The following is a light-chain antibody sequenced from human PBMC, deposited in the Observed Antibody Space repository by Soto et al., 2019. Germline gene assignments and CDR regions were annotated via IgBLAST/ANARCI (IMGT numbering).Light chain of an antibody. J-gene: IGLJ1*01. CDR2: DVS. CDR1: SSDVGGYSY. V-gene: IGLV2-14*01. CDR3: ASYTTSSTYV. Sequence: QSALTQPASVSGSPGQSIAISCTGNSSDVGGYSYVSWYQQQPGKAPKLVISDVSNRPSGVSDRFSGSKSGNTASLTISGLQTEDESYYYCASYTTSSTYVFGTGTKLTVL.